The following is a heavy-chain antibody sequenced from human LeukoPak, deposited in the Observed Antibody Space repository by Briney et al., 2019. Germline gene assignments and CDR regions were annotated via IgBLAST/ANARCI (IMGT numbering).Heavy chain of an antibody. Sequence: ASVTVSCKASGYTFTSYGISWVRQAPGQGLEWMGWISAYNGNTNYARKLQGRVTMTTDTSTSTAYMELRSLRSDDTAVYYCARDQNYYYYGMDVWGQGTTVTVSS. CDR3: ARDQNYYYYGMDV. J-gene: IGHJ6*02. CDR2: ISAYNGNT. CDR1: GYTFTSYG. V-gene: IGHV1-18*01.